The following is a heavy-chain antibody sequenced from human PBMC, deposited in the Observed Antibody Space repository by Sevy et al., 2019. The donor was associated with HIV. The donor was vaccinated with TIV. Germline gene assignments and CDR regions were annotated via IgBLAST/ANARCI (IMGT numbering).Heavy chain of an antibody. CDR1: GGTFSSYA. CDR3: ARDLEGYSYGYGVY. J-gene: IGHJ4*02. Sequence: ASVKVSCKASGGTFSSYAISWVRQAPGQGLEWMGGIIPIFGTANYAQKFQGRVTITADESTSTAYMELSSLGSEDTAVYYCARDLEGYSYGYGVYWGQGTLVTVSS. CDR2: IIPIFGTA. D-gene: IGHD5-18*01. V-gene: IGHV1-69*13.